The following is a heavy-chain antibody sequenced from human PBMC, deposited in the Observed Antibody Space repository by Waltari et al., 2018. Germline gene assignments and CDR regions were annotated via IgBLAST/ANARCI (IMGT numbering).Heavy chain of an antibody. CDR1: GFTFSSYS. CDR2: ISSSSSTI. Sequence: EVQLVESGGGLVQPGGSLRLSCAASGFTFSSYSMNWVRQAPGKGLEWVSYISSSSSTIYYADSVKGRFTISRDNAKNSLYLRMNSLRAEDTAVYYCARVYYDFWSGYYTGIDYWGQGTLVTVSS. V-gene: IGHV3-48*04. J-gene: IGHJ4*02. D-gene: IGHD3-3*01. CDR3: ARVYYDFWSGYYTGIDY.